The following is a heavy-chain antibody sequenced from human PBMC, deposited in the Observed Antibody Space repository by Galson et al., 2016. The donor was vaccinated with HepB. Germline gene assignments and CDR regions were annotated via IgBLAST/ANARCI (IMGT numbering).Heavy chain of an antibody. Sequence: SLRLSCAASGFSFSNSGMHWVRQAPGKGLEWVAGIWYDGSNKHYADSVKGRLTISRDNSKNTLYLQMNSLRAEDTAVYYCAKGVYRGGWKWGVLQHWGQGTLVTVSS. CDR1: GFSFSNSG. CDR2: IWYDGSNK. J-gene: IGHJ1*01. D-gene: IGHD6-19*01. V-gene: IGHV3-33*06. CDR3: AKGVYRGGWKWGVLQH.